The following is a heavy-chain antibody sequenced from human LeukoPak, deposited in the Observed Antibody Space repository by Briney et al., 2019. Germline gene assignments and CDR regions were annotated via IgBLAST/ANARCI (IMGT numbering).Heavy chain of an antibody. CDR3: ARGHYGLDV. CDR2: INQDESEK. V-gene: IGHV3-7*03. J-gene: IGHJ6*02. Sequence: GGSLRLSCTASGFTLSSHWMSWVRQAPGEGLEWVAHINQDESEKSYVDSAKGRFTISRDNGKNSLYLQMSSLRVEDTGVYHCARGHYGLDVWGQGTTVTVSS. CDR1: GFTLSSHW.